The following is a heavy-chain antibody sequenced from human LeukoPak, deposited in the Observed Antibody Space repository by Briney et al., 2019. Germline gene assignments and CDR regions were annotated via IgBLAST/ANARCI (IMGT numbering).Heavy chain of an antibody. D-gene: IGHD3-16*01. V-gene: IGHV1-69*05. CDR3: ARDLGVILGYYYGMDV. Sequence: SVKVSCKASGGTFSSYAISWVRQAPGQGLEWMGGIIPIFGTANYAQKFQGRVTITTDESTSTAYMELSSLRSEDTAVYYCARDLGVILGYYYGMDVWGQGTTVTVSS. CDR2: IIPIFGTA. J-gene: IGHJ6*02. CDR1: GGTFSSYA.